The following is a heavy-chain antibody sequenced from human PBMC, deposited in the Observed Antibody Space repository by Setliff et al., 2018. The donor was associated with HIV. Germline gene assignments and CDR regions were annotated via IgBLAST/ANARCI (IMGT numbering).Heavy chain of an antibody. D-gene: IGHD3-22*01. J-gene: IGHJ4*02. Sequence: ASETLSLTCAVYGGSFSDYYWSWIRQPPGKGLEWIGEINHSGRTIQSPSLGSRVTISVDTSKNQFSLKLSSVTAADTAVYYCARHDSGGYYSLDYWGQGTLVTVSS. CDR3: ARHDSGGYYSLDY. CDR1: GGSFSDYY. CDR2: INHSGRT. V-gene: IGHV4-34*01.